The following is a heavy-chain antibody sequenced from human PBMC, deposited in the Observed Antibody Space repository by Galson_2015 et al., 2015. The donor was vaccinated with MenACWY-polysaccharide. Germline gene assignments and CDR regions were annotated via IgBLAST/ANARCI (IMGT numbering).Heavy chain of an antibody. CDR3: AKDQRWNLPDY. CDR1: GFTFSNYW. D-gene: IGHD1-7*01. Sequence: SLRLSCAASGFTFSNYWMHWVRHAPGKGLVWVSRINTDGSVTSYADSVKGRFTISRDNAKNRLLLQMNSLSVDDTAVYYCAKDQRWNLPDYWGQGILVTVSS. V-gene: IGHV3-74*01. CDR2: INTDGSVT. J-gene: IGHJ4*02.